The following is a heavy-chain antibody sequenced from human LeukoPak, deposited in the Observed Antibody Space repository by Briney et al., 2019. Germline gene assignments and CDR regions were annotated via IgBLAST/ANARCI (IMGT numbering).Heavy chain of an antibody. J-gene: IGHJ4*02. CDR3: AKSPTADSGYVGDY. Sequence: PGGSLRLSCAASGFTFSSYAMSWVRQAPGKGLEWVSAISASGGSTYNADSVKGQFTISRDNSKNTLYLQMNSLRAEDTAVYYCAKSPTADSGYVGDYWGQGTLVTVSS. CDR2: ISASGGST. V-gene: IGHV3-23*01. CDR1: GFTFSSYA. D-gene: IGHD5-12*01.